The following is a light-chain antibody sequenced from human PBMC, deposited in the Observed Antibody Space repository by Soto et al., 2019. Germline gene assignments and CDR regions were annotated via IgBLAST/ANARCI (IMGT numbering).Light chain of an antibody. CDR1: QNVRDNF. Sequence: EIVLTQSPDTLSLSPGERATLSCRASQNVRDNFLAWYQQRPGQSPRLLIYNAGSRATGIPERISGSGSETDFTLTIYRLEPEDFAVYYCQQYGNSPYTFGQGTKVDIK. CDR2: NAG. CDR3: QQYGNSPYT. V-gene: IGKV3-20*01. J-gene: IGKJ2*01.